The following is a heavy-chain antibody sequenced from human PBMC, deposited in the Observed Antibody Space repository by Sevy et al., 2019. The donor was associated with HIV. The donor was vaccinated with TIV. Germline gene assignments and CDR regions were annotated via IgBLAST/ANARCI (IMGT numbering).Heavy chain of an antibody. D-gene: IGHD2-21*01. Sequence: GGSLRLSCAASGFSFSSYGMHWVRQAPGKGLEWMSYIQYDGSNKDYADSVKGRFTISRDNSKNTLYLQMNSLRAEDTAVFYSVKEGGGEGGDHWGQGTLVTVSS. J-gene: IGHJ4*02. CDR2: IQYDGSNK. CDR1: GFSFSSYG. CDR3: VKEGGGEGGDH. V-gene: IGHV3-30*02.